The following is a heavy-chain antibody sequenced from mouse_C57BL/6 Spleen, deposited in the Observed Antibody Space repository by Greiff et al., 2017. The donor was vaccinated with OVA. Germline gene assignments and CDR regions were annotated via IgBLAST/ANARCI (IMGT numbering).Heavy chain of an antibody. V-gene: IGHV1-52*01. J-gene: IGHJ2*01. CDR1: GYTFTSYW. CDR2: IDPSDSET. Sequence: VQLQQPGAELVRPGSSVKLSCKASGYTFTSYWMHWVKQRPIQGLEWISNIDPSDSETHYNQKFKDKATLTVDKSSSTAYMQLSSLTSEDSAVYYCARAEFITTVVAFDYWGQGTTLTVSS. CDR3: ARAEFITTVVAFDY. D-gene: IGHD1-1*01.